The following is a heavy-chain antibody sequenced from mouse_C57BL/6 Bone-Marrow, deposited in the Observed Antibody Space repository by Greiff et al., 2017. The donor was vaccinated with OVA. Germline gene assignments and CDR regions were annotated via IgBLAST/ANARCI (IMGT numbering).Heavy chain of an antibody. D-gene: IGHD1-1*01. CDR2: IYPGDGDT. CDR3: ARGGRLELRAMDY. J-gene: IGHJ4*01. V-gene: IGHV1-80*01. Sequence: VQLQQSGAELVKPGASVKISCKASGYAFSSYWMNWVKQRPGKGLEWIGQIYPGDGDTNYNGKFKGKATLTPDKSSSTAYMQLSSLTSEDSAVYFCARGGRLELRAMDYWGQGTSVTVSS. CDR1: GYAFSSYW.